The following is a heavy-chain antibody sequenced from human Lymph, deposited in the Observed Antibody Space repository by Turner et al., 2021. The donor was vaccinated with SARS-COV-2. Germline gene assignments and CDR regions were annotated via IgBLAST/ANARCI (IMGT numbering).Heavy chain of an antibody. V-gene: IGHV4-59*01. CDR2: IYYRGST. Sequence: QVQLQESGRRLVKPLETLSLPCTVSGGSMNSNYWSWIRQPPGKRLEWIGDIYYRGSTNYNPSLESRVTISVDTSRNQFSLYLTSVTAADTAIYYCARETVNNWVDPWGQGTLVTVSS. CDR3: ARETVNNWVDP. J-gene: IGHJ5*02. CDR1: GGSMNSNY. D-gene: IGHD2-21*02.